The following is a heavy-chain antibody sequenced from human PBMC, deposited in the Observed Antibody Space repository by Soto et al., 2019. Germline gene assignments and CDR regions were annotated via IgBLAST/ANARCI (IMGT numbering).Heavy chain of an antibody. J-gene: IGHJ6*02. D-gene: IGHD2-21*02. CDR2: INAGNGKT. V-gene: IGHV1-3*01. Sequence: EASVKVSCKASGYTFSNYATHWVRQAPGQRLEWMGWINAGNGKTKYSQNFKSRVTISVDTSKNQFSLKLNSVTAADTAVYYCARDLWGYCGTDCYPLDVWGQGTTVTVSS. CDR3: ARDLWGYCGTDCYPLDV. CDR1: GYTFSNYA.